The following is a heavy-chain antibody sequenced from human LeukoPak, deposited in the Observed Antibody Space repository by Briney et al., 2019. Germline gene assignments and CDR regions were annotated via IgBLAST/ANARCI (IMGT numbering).Heavy chain of an antibody. J-gene: IGHJ4*02. CDR2: INPNSGGT. D-gene: IGHD3-9*01. Sequence: ASMKVSCKASGYTFTGYYMHWVRQAPGQGLEWMGWINPNSGGTNYAQKFQGRVTMTRDTSISTAYMELSRLRSDDTAVYYCARAYYDILTAYPRAFDSWGQGTLVTVSS. V-gene: IGHV1-2*02. CDR1: GYTFTGYY. CDR3: ARAYYDILTAYPRAFDS.